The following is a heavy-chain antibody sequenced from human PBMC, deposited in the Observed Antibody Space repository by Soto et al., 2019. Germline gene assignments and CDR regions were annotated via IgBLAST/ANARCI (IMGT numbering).Heavy chain of an antibody. CDR1: GFTFSNAW. CDR3: TTDGGDYYYGMDV. CDR2: IKSKTDGGTT. Sequence: GGSLRLSCAASGFTFSNAWMSWVRQAPGKGLEWVGRIKSKTDGGTTDYAAPVKGRFTISRDDSKNTLYLQMNSLKTEDTAVYYCTTDGGDYYYGMDVWGQGTTVTVSS. J-gene: IGHJ6*02. V-gene: IGHV3-15*01. D-gene: IGHD3-16*01.